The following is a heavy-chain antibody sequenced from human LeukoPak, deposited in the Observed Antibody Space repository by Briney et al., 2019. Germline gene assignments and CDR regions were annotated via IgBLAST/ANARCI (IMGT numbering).Heavy chain of an antibody. CDR2: IYTSGST. V-gene: IGHV4-4*09. CDR1: GGSISSYY. CDR3: ARLERVSNYYDSSGYYYGWYFDL. D-gene: IGHD3-22*01. Sequence: PSETLSLTCTVSGGSISSYYWSWIRQPPGKGLEWIGYIYTSGSTNYNPSLKSRVTISVDTSKNQFSLKPSSVTAADTAVYYCARLERVSNYYDSSGYYYGWYFDLWGRGTLVTVSS. J-gene: IGHJ2*01.